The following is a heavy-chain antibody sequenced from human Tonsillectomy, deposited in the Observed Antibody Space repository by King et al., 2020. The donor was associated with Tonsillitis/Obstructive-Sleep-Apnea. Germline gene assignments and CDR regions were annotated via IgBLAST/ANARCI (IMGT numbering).Heavy chain of an antibody. Sequence: VQLVESGGGLVQPGGSLRLSCAASGFTFSDYEMHWVRQTTGKGLEWVASIAFPGDTEYLASVKGRFTISRDNDKNSLYLQMHSLRAGDTATYYCTRDAKKRGWDRGLDVWGKGTTVTVSS. J-gene: IGHJ6*04. CDR1: GFTFSDYE. CDR3: TRDAKKRGWDRGLDV. V-gene: IGHV3-13*01. D-gene: IGHD1-26*01. CDR2: IAFPGDT.